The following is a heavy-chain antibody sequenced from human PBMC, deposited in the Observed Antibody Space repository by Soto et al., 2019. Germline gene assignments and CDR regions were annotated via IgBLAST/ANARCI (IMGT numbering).Heavy chain of an antibody. CDR2: IYYSGST. CDR3: ARLLNWNDEYYYYGMDV. J-gene: IGHJ6*02. V-gene: IGHV4-39*01. CDR1: GGSISSSSYY. D-gene: IGHD1-20*01. Sequence: SETLSLTCTVSGGSISSSSYYWGWIRQPPGKGLEWIGSIYYSGSTYYNPALKSRVTISVDTSKNQFSLKLSSVTAADTAVYYCARLLNWNDEYYYYGMDVWGQGTTVT.